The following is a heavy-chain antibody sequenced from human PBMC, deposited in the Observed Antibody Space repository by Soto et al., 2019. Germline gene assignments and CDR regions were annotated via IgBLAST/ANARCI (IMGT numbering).Heavy chain of an antibody. Sequence: SVKVSCKASGYSFTNYPISWVRQAPGQGLEWMGGIIPIFGTANYAQKFQGRVTITADKSTSTAYMELSSLRSEDTAVYYCARDEGPGQQLEPNYYYYYGMDVWGQGTTVTVSS. V-gene: IGHV1-69*06. J-gene: IGHJ6*02. CDR1: GYSFTNYP. CDR3: ARDEGPGQQLEPNYYYYYGMDV. D-gene: IGHD6-13*01. CDR2: IIPIFGTA.